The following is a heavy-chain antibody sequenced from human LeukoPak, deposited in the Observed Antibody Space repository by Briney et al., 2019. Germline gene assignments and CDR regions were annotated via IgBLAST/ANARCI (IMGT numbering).Heavy chain of an antibody. CDR2: FDPEDGET. J-gene: IGHJ3*02. D-gene: IGHD4-17*01. Sequence: ASVKVSCKVSGYTLTELSMHWVRQAPGKGLEWMGGFDPEDGETIYAQKFQGRVTMTEDTSTDTAYMELSSLRSEDTAVYYCATVLKGVTSDAFDIWGQGTMVTVSS. V-gene: IGHV1-24*01. CDR1: GYTLTELS. CDR3: ATVLKGVTSDAFDI.